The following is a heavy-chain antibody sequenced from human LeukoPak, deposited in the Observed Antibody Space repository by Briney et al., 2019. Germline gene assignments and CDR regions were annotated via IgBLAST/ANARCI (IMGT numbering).Heavy chain of an antibody. CDR1: GGTFSSYA. J-gene: IGHJ4*02. Sequence: ASVKVSCKAAGGTFSSYAISWVRQAPGQGLEWMEGIIPIFGTANYAQKFQGRVTITTDESTSTAYMELSSLRSEDTAVYYCARVVHGGNSVLWGQGTLVTVSS. CDR3: ARVVHGGNSVL. CDR2: IIPIFGTA. V-gene: IGHV1-69*05. D-gene: IGHD4-23*01.